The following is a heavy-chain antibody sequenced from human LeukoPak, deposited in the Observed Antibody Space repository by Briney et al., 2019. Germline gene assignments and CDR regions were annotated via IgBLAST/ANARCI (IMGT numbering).Heavy chain of an antibody. V-gene: IGHV4-59*08. D-gene: IGHD6-19*01. CDR1: DGSISSYY. J-gene: IGHJ4*02. CDR3: ARHGGWGTGKTDY. Sequence: SSETLSLTCTVSDGSISSYYWSWIRQPPGKGLEWIGYIYYSGSTNYNPSLKSRVTISVDTSKNQFSLKLSSVTAADTAVYYCARHGGWGTGKTDYWGQGTLVTVSS. CDR2: IYYSGST.